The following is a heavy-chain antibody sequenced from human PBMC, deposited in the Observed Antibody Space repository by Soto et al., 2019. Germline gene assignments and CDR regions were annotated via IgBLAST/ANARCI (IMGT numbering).Heavy chain of an antibody. V-gene: IGHV4-59*01. D-gene: IGHD1-1*01. CDR1: GGSISSYY. J-gene: IGHJ6*02. Sequence: QVQLQESGPGLVKPSETLSLTCTVSGGSISSYYWSWIRQPPGKGLEWIGYIYYSGSTNYNPSLKGRVTKSVDPSKNQFSLKLSSVTAADTAVYYCAREGTTVDSYYYYGMDVWGQGTTVTVSS. CDR2: IYYSGST. CDR3: AREGTTVDSYYYYGMDV.